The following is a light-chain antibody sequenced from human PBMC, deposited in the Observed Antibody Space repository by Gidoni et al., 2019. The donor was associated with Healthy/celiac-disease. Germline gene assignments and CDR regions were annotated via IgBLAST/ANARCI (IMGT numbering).Light chain of an antibody. CDR1: QSVTSN. V-gene: IGKV3-15*01. Sequence: VMTQSPATLSVSPGERATLACRASQSVTSNLAWYQQKPGQAPRLLIYGASTRATGIPARFSGSGSGTEFTLTISSLQSEDFAVYYCQQYNNWPLYTFGQGTKLEIK. J-gene: IGKJ2*01. CDR2: GAS. CDR3: QQYNNWPLYT.